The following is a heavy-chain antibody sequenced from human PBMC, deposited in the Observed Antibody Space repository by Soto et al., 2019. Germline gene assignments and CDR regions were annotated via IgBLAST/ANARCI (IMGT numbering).Heavy chain of an antibody. V-gene: IGHV1-69*13. D-gene: IGHD2-15*01. CDR2: IIPIFGTA. J-gene: IGHJ5*01. CDR3: ARSVQGGGWFDS. CDR1: GGTFSSYA. Sequence: GASVKVSCKASGGTFSSYAISWVRQAPGQGLEWMGGIIPIFGTANYAQKFQGRVTITADESTSTAYMELSSLRSEDTAVYYCARSVQGGGWFDSWGQGTLVTVSS.